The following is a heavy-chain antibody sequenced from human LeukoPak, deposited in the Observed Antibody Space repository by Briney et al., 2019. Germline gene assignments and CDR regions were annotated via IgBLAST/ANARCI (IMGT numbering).Heavy chain of an antibody. J-gene: IGHJ4*02. V-gene: IGHV3-7*03. CDR1: GFTFSNNW. CDR3: ARNNYYDSSGYQDY. Sequence: GGSLRLSCAASGFTFSNNWMTWVRQAPGKGLEWVASVKKDASEKYYVDSVKGRFTISRDNSKNTLYLQMNSLRAEDTAVYYCARNNYYDSSGYQDYWGQGTLVTVSS. CDR2: VKKDASEK. D-gene: IGHD3-22*01.